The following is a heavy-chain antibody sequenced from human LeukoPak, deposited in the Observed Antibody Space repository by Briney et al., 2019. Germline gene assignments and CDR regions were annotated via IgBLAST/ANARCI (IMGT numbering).Heavy chain of an antibody. CDR1: GFTFSSYS. V-gene: IGHV3-21*01. CDR3: ARAYYDFWSGYSNYMDV. J-gene: IGHJ6*03. D-gene: IGHD3-3*01. Sequence: GESLKISCAASGFTFSSYSMNWVRQAPGKGLEWVSSISNSNSYIYYADSVKGRFTISRDNAKNSLYLQMNSLRAEDTPVYYCARAYYDFWSGYSNYMDVWGKGTTVTVSS. CDR2: ISNSNSYI.